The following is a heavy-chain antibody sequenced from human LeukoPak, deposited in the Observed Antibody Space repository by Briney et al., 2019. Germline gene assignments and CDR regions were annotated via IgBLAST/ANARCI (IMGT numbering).Heavy chain of an antibody. CDR2: INGDGSWT. J-gene: IGHJ4*02. CDR3: VSFYETY. Sequence: GGSLRLSCAASGFTFSFNSMHWVRQSPGKGLVWVSHINGDGSWTTYADSVKGRFTISKDNAKNTVYLQMNNLRAEDTAVYYCVSFYETYWGRGTLVTVSS. CDR1: GFTFSFNS. D-gene: IGHD2-2*01. V-gene: IGHV3-74*01.